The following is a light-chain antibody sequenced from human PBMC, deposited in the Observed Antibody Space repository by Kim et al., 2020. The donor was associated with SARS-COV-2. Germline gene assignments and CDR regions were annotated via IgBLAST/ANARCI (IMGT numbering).Light chain of an antibody. Sequence: SYELTQPPSVSVAPGKTARITCGGHNIGSKSVHWYQQKPGQAPVLVIYYDSDRPSGLPERFSGSNSGNTATLTISRVEAGDEADYYCQVWDSSSDHWVFG. CDR2: YDS. J-gene: IGLJ3*02. V-gene: IGLV3-21*04. CDR3: QVWDSSSDHWV. CDR1: NIGSKS.